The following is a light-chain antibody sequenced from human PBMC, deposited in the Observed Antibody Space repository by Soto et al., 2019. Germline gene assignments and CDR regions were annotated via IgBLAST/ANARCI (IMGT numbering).Light chain of an antibody. CDR3: QQYNSYLYT. CDR2: DAS. V-gene: IGKV1-5*01. J-gene: IGKJ2*01. CDR1: QSISSW. Sequence: DIQMTQSPSTLSASVGDRVTITCRASQSISSWLAWYQQKPGKAPKLLIYDASSLESGVPSRFSGSGSVTEFTLSISSLQPDDFAPYYCQQYNSYLYTFGQGTKLEIK.